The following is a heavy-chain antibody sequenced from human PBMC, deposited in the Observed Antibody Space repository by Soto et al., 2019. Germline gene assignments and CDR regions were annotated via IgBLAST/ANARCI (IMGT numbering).Heavy chain of an antibody. D-gene: IGHD3-10*01. CDR1: GGTFSSYA. V-gene: IGHV1-69*01. CDR3: ATLSRSRGAFDI. J-gene: IGHJ3*02. CDR2: IIPLFGTT. Sequence: VKKPGSSVKVSCKASGGTFSSYAITWVRQAPGQGLECMGGIIPLFGTTNYAQKFQGRVTITADESTTTAYMELSSLRSDDTAVYYCATLSRSRGAFDIWGQGTMVTVSS.